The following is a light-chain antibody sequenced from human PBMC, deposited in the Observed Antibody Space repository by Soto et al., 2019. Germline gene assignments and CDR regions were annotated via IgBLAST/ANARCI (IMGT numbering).Light chain of an antibody. CDR3: SSYTTRNTEV. J-gene: IGLJ1*01. V-gene: IGLV2-14*01. CDR1: SSDVGAYNY. CDR2: DVS. Sequence: QSVLTQPASVSGSPGQSITISCTGTSSDVGAYNYVSWYQQYPGKAPKLVVYDVSNRPSGVSNRFSGSKSGNTASLTISGLQAEDEADYYCSSYTTRNTEVFGTGTKVTVL.